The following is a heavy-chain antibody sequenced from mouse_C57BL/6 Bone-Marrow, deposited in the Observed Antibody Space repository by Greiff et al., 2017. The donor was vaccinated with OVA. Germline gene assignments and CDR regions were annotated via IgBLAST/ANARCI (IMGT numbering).Heavy chain of an antibody. V-gene: IGHV1-82*01. CDR3: ARFCSYWDWYFDV. Sequence: QVQLKESGPELVKPGASVKISCMASGYAFSSSWMNWVKQRPGKGLEWIGRIYPGDGDTNYNGKFKGKATLTADKSSSTAYMQLSSLTSEDSAVYFCARFCSYWDWYFDVWGTGTTVTVSS. J-gene: IGHJ1*03. D-gene: IGHD2-10*01. CDR1: GYAFSSSW. CDR2: IYPGDGDT.